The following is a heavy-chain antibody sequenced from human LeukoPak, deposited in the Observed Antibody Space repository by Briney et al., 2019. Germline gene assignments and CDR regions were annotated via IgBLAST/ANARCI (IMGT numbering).Heavy chain of an antibody. J-gene: IGHJ4*02. D-gene: IGHD4-17*01. Sequence: GGSLRLSCAASGFTLSSDAMNWVRQAPGKGLEWVAVISYDGSNKYYADSVKGRFTISRDNSKNTLYLQMNSLRAEDTAVYYCAKDLGDSFDYWGQGTLVTVSS. V-gene: IGHV3-30*18. CDR3: AKDLGDSFDY. CDR2: ISYDGSNK. CDR1: GFTLSSDA.